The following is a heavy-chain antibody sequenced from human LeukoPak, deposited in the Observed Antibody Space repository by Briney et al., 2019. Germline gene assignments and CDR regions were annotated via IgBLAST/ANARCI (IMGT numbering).Heavy chain of an antibody. Sequence: PGGSLRLSCAASGFTLSTYEMNWVRQAPGKGLEWVSYITTSGSTMYYADSAMGRFTISRDNAKSSLYLQMNSLRAEDTAVYYCARRGFYDTSGYLFDYWGQGTLVTVSS. D-gene: IGHD3-22*01. J-gene: IGHJ4*02. CDR1: GFTLSTYE. CDR3: ARRGFYDTSGYLFDY. V-gene: IGHV3-48*03. CDR2: ITTSGSTM.